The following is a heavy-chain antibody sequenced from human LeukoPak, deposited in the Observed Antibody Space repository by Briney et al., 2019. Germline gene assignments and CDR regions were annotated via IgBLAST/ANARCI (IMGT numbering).Heavy chain of an antibody. CDR1: GGSISSYY. D-gene: IGHD2-21*02. CDR2: IYTSGST. CDR3: AREAPYCGGDCYSGQYYFDY. J-gene: IGHJ4*02. V-gene: IGHV4-4*07. Sequence: SETLSLTCTVSGGSISSYYWSWIRQPAGKGLEWIGRIYTSGSTNYNPSLKSRVTISVDTSKSQFSLKLSSVTAADTAVYYCAREAPYCGGDCYSGQYYFDYWGQGTLVTVSS.